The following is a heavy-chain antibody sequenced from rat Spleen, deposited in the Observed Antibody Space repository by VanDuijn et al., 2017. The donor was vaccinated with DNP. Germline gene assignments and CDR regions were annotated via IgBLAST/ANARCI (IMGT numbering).Heavy chain of an antibody. CDR1: SYSITSNY. Sequence: EVQLQESGPGLVKPSQSLSLTCSVTSYSITSNYWGWIRKFPGNKMEWMGYISYSGSTGYNPSLKSRISITRDTSKNQFFLQLNSVTIEDTATYYCARWGGKYFDSWGQGVMVTVSS. CDR3: ARWGGKYFDS. CDR2: ISYSGST. V-gene: IGHV3-1*01. J-gene: IGHJ2*01. D-gene: IGHD4-3*01.